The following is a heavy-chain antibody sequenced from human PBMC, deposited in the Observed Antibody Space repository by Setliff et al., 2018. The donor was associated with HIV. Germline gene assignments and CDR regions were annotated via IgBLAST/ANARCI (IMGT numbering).Heavy chain of an antibody. J-gene: IGHJ6*02. CDR3: ARDPSIAVAGAAV. D-gene: IGHD6-19*01. CDR1: GFAFSDFS. V-gene: IGHV3-30*04. CDR2: ISFDGSHK. Sequence: GGSLRLSCVASGFAFSDFSMFWARQAPGKGLEWVAVISFDGSHKYYADSLKGRFTISRDNSINTIYLQMNSLRSEDTAVYYCARDPSIAVAGAAVWGQGTTVTVSS.